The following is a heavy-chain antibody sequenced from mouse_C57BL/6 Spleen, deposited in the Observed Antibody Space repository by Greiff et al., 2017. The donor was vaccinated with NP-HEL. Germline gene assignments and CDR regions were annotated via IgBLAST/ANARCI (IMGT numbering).Heavy chain of an antibody. Sequence: VQLQQSGPVLVKPGASVKMSCKASGYTFTDYYMNWVKQSHGKSLEWIGVINPYNGGTSYNQKFKGKATLTVDKSSSTAYMELNSLTSEDSAVYYCARWDDPLYYFDYWGQGTTLTVSS. CDR1: GYTFTDYY. D-gene: IGHD2-3*01. J-gene: IGHJ2*01. CDR3: ARWDDPLYYFDY. V-gene: IGHV1-19*01. CDR2: INPYNGGT.